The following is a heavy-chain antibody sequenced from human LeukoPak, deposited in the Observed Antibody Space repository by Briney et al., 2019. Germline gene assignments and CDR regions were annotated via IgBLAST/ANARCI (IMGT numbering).Heavy chain of an antibody. CDR1: GYTFTSYA. Sequence: ASVKVSCKASGYTFTSYAMNWVRQAPGQGLEWMGGIIPIFGTANYAQKFQGRVTITADESTSTAYMELSSLRSEDTAVYYCASPSLQGSGSYYFDYWGQGTLVTVSS. CDR3: ASPSLQGSGSYYFDY. D-gene: IGHD3-10*01. V-gene: IGHV1-69*13. J-gene: IGHJ4*02. CDR2: IIPIFGTA.